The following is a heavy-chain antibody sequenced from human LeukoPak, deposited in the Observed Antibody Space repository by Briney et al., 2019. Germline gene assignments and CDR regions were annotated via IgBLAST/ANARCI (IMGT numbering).Heavy chain of an antibody. D-gene: IGHD6-19*01. CDR3: ARGHIAVAGHYGAGPSDS. CDR2: ISGGDGST. CDR1: GFTFSAYA. J-gene: IGHJ4*02. V-gene: IGHV3-23*01. Sequence: GGSLRLSCAASGFTFSAYAMSWVRQAPGRGLEWVSAISGGDGSTYYTDSVEGRFTISTDNSKNMLYLQMNSLRPEDTAVYYCARGHIAVAGHYGAGPSDSWGQGTLVTVSS.